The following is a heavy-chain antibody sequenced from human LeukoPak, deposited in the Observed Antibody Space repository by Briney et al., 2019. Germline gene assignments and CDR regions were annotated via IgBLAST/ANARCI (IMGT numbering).Heavy chain of an antibody. J-gene: IGHJ5*02. CDR2: ISAYNGNT. Sequence: SVKVSCKASGYTFTSYGISWVRQAPGQGLEWMGWISAYNGNTNYAQKLQGRVTMTTDTSTSTAYMELRSLRSDDTAVYYCARDLEYSSSSGPNWFDPGAREPWSPSPQ. V-gene: IGHV1-18*01. CDR3: ARDLEYSSSSGPNWFDP. CDR1: GYTFTSYG. D-gene: IGHD6-6*01.